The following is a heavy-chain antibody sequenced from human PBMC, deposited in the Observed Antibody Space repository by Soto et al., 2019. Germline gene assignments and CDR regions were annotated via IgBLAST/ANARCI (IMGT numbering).Heavy chain of an antibody. J-gene: IGHJ4*02. V-gene: IGHV1-18*04. D-gene: IGHD3-3*01. Sequence: ASVKVSCKASGYNFTNYAITWVRRAPGQGLQWMGWISVHSGYTYYTQSLRGRLTMTKDTSTTTAYMELRSLTSDDTAVYFCGRYDTILGTNEVDNWGQGTPVTVSS. CDR1: GYNFTNYA. CDR3: GRYDTILGTNEVDN. CDR2: ISVHSGYT.